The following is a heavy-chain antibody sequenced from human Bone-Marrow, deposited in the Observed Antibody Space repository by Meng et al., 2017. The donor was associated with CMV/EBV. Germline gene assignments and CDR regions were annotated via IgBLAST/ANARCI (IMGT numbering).Heavy chain of an antibody. Sequence: GESLKISCAASGFTFSSYDMHWVRQATGKGLEWVSAIGTAGDTYYPGSVKGRFTITRENAKNSLYLQMNSLRAGDTAVYYCARVGPLYISDWYFGTDYYGMAFWGQGTTVTVSS. J-gene: IGHJ6*02. V-gene: IGHV3-13*01. D-gene: IGHD6-19*01. CDR1: GFTFSSYD. CDR3: ARVGPLYISDWYFGTDYYGMAF. CDR2: IGTAGDT.